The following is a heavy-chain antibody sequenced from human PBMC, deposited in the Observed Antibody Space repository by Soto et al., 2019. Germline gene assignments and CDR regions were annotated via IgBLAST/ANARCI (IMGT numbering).Heavy chain of an antibody. Sequence: GGSLRLSCAASGFTFSSYAMSWVRQAPGKGLEWVSAISGSGGSTYYADSVKGRFTISRDNSKNTLYLQMNSLRAEDTAVYYCAKGVVVVVAAPLYYYSGMDVWGQGTTVTVSS. CDR1: GFTFSSYA. CDR3: AKGVVVVVAAPLYYYSGMDV. V-gene: IGHV3-23*01. J-gene: IGHJ6*02. D-gene: IGHD2-15*01. CDR2: ISGSGGST.